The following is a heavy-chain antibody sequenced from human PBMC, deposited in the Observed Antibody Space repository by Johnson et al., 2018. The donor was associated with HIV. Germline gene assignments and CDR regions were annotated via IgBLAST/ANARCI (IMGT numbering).Heavy chain of an antibody. J-gene: IGHJ3*02. Sequence: QMQLVESGGGVVQPGRSLRLSCAASGFTFSSYAMHWVRQAPGKGLVWVAVISYDGRNKYYADSVKGRFTISRDNSKNTLYLHINSLRAEDTAVYYCAKDLGDAVGTTHDAFDIWGQGTMVTVSS. CDR1: GFTFSSYA. CDR2: ISYDGRNK. CDR3: AKDLGDAVGTTHDAFDI. V-gene: IGHV3-30*04. D-gene: IGHD1-26*01.